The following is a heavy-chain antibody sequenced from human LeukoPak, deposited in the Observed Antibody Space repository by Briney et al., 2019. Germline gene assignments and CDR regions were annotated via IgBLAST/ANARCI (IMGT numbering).Heavy chain of an antibody. V-gene: IGHV4-38-2*01. CDR2: IYHSGST. Sequence: PSETLSLTCAVSGYSISSGYYWGWIRQPPGKGLEWIGSIYHSGSTYYNPSLKSRVTISIDTSKNQFSLKLSSMTAADTAVYYCARLHPYYYDSSGYYGEDYWGQGTLFTVSS. CDR3: ARLHPYYYDSSGYYGEDY. CDR1: GYSISSGYY. D-gene: IGHD3-22*01. J-gene: IGHJ4*02.